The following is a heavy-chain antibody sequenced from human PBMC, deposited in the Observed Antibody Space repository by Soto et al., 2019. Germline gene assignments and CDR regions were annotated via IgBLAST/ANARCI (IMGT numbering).Heavy chain of an antibody. Sequence: QVQLQESGPRLVKPSETLSLTCTVSGASISSYYWSWIRQHPGKGLERIGHIYDSGTAHYKPCLKSRVTISVDTSKNQFSLNLSSVTAADTAMYYCYGSGGNWGQGTLVTVSS. V-gene: IGHV4-59*01. CDR2: IYDSGTA. D-gene: IGHD1-26*01. CDR1: GASISSYY. CDR3: YGSGGN. J-gene: IGHJ4*02.